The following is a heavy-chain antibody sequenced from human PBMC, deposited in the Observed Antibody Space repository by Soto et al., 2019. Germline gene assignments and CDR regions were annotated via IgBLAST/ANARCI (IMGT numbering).Heavy chain of an antibody. CDR2: INHSGST. V-gene: IGHV4-34*01. CDR3: ARRGLKYYDFWSGLSYFDY. D-gene: IGHD3-3*01. CDR1: GGSFSGYY. Sequence: SETLSLTCAVYGGSFSGYYWIWIRQPPGKGLEWIGEINHSGSTNYNPSLKSRVTISVDTSKNQFSLKLSSVTAADTAVYYCARRGLKYYDFWSGLSYFDYWGQGTLVTVSS. J-gene: IGHJ4*02.